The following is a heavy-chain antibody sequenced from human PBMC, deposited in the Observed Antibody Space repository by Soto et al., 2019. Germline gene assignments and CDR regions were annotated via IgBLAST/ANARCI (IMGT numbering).Heavy chain of an antibody. V-gene: IGHV3-23*01. CDR3: ARATRVVGATSDY. CDR1: GFPFSHYA. D-gene: IGHD1-26*01. J-gene: IGHJ4*02. CDR2: ISGNGADT. Sequence: VQLLESGGGLVQPGGSVRLSCAASGFPFSHYAMSWVRQAPGKGLEWVSAISGNGADTTYADSVRGRFTISRDNSKDTLYLQMNSLRDDDTAVYYCARATRVVGATSDYWGQGTLVTVSS.